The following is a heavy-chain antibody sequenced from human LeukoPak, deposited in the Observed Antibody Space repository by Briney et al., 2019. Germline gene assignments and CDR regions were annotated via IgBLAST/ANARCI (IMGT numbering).Heavy chain of an antibody. Sequence: PGGSLRLSCAASGFTFDRFTIHWVRQTPGKGLEWVSLISWDGGSTYYADSVKGRFTISRDNSKNSLYLQMNSLRAEDTALYYCAKEGFVHSSGWDFDYWGQGTLVTVSS. D-gene: IGHD6-19*01. CDR1: GFTFDRFT. CDR2: ISWDGGST. V-gene: IGHV3-43D*03. CDR3: AKEGFVHSSGWDFDY. J-gene: IGHJ4*02.